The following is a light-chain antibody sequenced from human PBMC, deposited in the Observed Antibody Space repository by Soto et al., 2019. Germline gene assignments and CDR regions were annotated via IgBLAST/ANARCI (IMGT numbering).Light chain of an antibody. V-gene: IGKV1-9*01. J-gene: IGKJ4*01. CDR2: AAS. Sequence: DIQLTQSPSFLSAFVGDRVTINCRASQGIASHLAWYQQKPGKAPRLLIVAASTLESVVPSKFSGSGSGTEFTLSISSLQPEDSATYYCHQVSSYPLTFGGGTKVEI. CDR1: QGIASH. CDR3: HQVSSYPLT.